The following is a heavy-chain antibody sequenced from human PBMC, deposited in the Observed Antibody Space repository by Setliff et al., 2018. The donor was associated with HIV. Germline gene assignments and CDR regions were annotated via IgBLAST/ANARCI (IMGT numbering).Heavy chain of an antibody. CDR3: ARSRTSSGYYDVTGYGMDV. J-gene: IGHJ6*02. D-gene: IGHD3-22*01. Sequence: PSETLSLTCTVSGGSISSDYWSWIRQPPGKGLEWIGYIYYSGSTNYNPSLKSRVTISVATSKNQFSLKLNSATTADTAVYYCARSRTSSGYYDVTGYGMDVWGQGTTVTVSS. CDR2: IYYSGST. V-gene: IGHV4-59*01. CDR1: GGSISSDY.